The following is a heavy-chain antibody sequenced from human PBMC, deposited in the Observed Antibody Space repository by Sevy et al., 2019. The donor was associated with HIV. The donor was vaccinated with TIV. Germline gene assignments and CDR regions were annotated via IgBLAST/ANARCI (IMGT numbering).Heavy chain of an antibody. V-gene: IGHV3-7*03. J-gene: IGHJ6*02. CDR2: IKVDGSEK. Sequence: GGSLRLSCAASGFTFSRYWMTWVRQAPGKGLGWVANIKVDGSEKYYVDSVKGRFTISRDNAKNSLYLQMNSLRVEDTALYYCARDCSSTTCLWGLDVWGQGTTVTVSS. CDR3: ARDCSSTTCLWGLDV. D-gene: IGHD2-2*01. CDR1: GFTFSRYW.